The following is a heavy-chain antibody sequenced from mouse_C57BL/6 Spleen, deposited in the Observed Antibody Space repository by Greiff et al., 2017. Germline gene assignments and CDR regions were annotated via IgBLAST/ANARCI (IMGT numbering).Heavy chain of an antibody. V-gene: IGHV1-15*01. CDR2: IDPETGGT. CDR3: TRPPTGRFDV. J-gene: IGHJ1*03. Sequence: VQLQQSGAELVRPGASVTLSCKASGYTFTDYEMHWVKQTPVHGLEWIGAIDPETGGTAYNQKFKGKAILTADKSSSTAYLGLRSLPSEDSAVYYCTRPPTGRFDVWGTGTTVTVSS. CDR1: GYTFTDYE. D-gene: IGHD1-1*01.